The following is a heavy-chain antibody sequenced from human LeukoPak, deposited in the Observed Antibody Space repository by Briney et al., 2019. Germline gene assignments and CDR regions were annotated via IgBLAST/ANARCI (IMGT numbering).Heavy chain of an antibody. CDR3: ARDAYGDYTFDY. J-gene: IGHJ4*02. CDR1: GGSISSYY. D-gene: IGHD4-17*01. CDR2: IYYSGST. Sequence: SETLSLTRTVSGGSISSYYWSWIRQPPGKGLEWIGYIYYSGSTNYNPSLKSRVTISVDTSENQFSLKLSSVTAADTAVYYCARDAYGDYTFDYWGQGTLVTVSS. V-gene: IGHV4-59*01.